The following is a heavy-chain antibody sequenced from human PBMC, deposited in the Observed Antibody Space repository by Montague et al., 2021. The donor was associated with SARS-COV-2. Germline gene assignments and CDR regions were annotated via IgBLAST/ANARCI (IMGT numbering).Heavy chain of an antibody. CDR2: TFYRSEWNY. Sequence: CAISGDSVSRNDIAWNWFRQSPSRGLEWLGRTFYRSEWNYHYADXVKSRITIDPDTSKNQVSLQLRSVTPEDTAVYFCARVRNQGRGLDVWGQGTTVTVSS. CDR1: GDSVSRNDIA. D-gene: IGHD3-10*01. V-gene: IGHV6-1*01. CDR3: ARVRNQGRGLDV. J-gene: IGHJ6*02.